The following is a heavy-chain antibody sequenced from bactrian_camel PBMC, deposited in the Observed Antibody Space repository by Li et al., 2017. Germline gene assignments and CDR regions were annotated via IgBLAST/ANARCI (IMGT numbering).Heavy chain of an antibody. D-gene: IGHD3*01. J-gene: IGHJ4*01. CDR1: GTGDGSELKC. Sequence: HVQLVESGGGSVQDGGSLKLSCAASGTGDGSELKCRAWFRQAPGEEREGVAAIERDGRTNYAESAKGRFTISKDNAENILYLQMNNLKPEDTGTYYCAAETAECGLLFRLFPPQDNRWGQGTQVTVS. V-gene: IGHV3S53*01. CDR3: AAETAECGLLFRLFPPQDNR. CDR2: IERDGRT.